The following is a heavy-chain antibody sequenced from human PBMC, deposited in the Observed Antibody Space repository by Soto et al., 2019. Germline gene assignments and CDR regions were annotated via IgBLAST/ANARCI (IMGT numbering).Heavy chain of an antibody. V-gene: IGHV1-69*08. CDR3: ARDGGGLLGLYYYYGMDV. Sequence: QVQLVQSGAEVKKPGSSVKVSCKASGGTFSSYTISWVRQAPGQGLEWMGRIIPILGIANYAQKFQGRVTITEDKSKSTAYKELSSLRSEDTVVYYCARDGGGLLGLYYYYGMDVWGQGTTVTVSS. D-gene: IGHD2-2*01. CDR2: IIPILGIA. J-gene: IGHJ6*02. CDR1: GGTFSSYT.